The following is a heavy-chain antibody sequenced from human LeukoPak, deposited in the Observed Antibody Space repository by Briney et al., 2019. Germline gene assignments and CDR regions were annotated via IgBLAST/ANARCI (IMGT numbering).Heavy chain of an antibody. CDR3: ARGARITLDTAPGY. D-gene: IGHD5-18*01. CDR1: GYTFTSYD. V-gene: IGHV1-8*02. Sequence: ASVKVSCKASGYTFTSYDINWVRQASGQGLEWMGWMNPNSGNTGYAQKFQGRVTMTRDMSTSTDYMELSSLRSEDTAVYYCARGARITLDTAPGYWGQGTLVTVSS. J-gene: IGHJ4*02. CDR2: MNPNSGNT.